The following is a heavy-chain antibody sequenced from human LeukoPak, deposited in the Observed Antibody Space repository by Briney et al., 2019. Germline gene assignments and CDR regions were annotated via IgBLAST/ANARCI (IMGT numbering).Heavy chain of an antibody. V-gene: IGHV3-23*01. CDR1: GFTFSSYA. J-gene: IGHJ4*02. CDR3: AKETWELGYCGGDCYPAPDY. Sequence: PGGSLRLSCAASGFTFSSYAMSWVRQAPGKGLEWVSAISGSGGSTYYADSVKGRFTISRDNSKNTLYLQMNSLRAEDTAVYYCAKETWELGYCGGDCYPAPDYWGQGTLVTVSS. D-gene: IGHD2-21*02. CDR2: ISGSGGST.